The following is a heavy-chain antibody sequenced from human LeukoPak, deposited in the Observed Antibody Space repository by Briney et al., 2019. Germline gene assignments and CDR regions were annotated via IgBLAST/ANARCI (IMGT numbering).Heavy chain of an antibody. CDR3: TKTGGPWD. Sequence: PGGSLRLSCAASGFTVSNSFMSWIRQAPGKGLEWVSVIYSDGTSYYADSVKARSSISRDNSKNSLYLQMNSLRVEDTAMYYCTKTGGPWDWGQGTLVTVSS. D-gene: IGHD7-27*01. CDR2: IYSDGTS. J-gene: IGHJ4*02. CDR1: GFTVSNSF. V-gene: IGHV3-53*01.